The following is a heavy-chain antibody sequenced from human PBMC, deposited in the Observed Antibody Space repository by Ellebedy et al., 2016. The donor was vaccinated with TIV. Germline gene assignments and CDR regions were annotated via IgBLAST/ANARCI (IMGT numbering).Heavy chain of an antibody. CDR2: INPSGGST. J-gene: IGHJ6*02. CDR3: ARRSGLYYYYGMDV. D-gene: IGHD1-26*01. V-gene: IGHV1-46*01. Sequence: ASVKVSCXASAYTFTSYYMHWVRQAPGQGLEWMGIINPSGGSTNYAQKFQGRVTMTRDTSTSTVYMELSSLRSEDTAVYYCARRSGLYYYYGMDVWGQGTTVTVSS. CDR1: AYTFTSYY.